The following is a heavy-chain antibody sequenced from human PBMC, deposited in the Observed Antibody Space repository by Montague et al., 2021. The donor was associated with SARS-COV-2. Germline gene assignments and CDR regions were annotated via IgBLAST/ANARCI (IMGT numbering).Heavy chain of an antibody. J-gene: IGHJ5*01. CDR3: ARHRGSGSSWFDS. CDR1: GDSIGSSSYY. CDR2: IYYSGNT. Sequence: SETLSLTCTVSGDSIGSSSYYWGWIRQPPGKGLEWIGSIYYSGNTYYNPFLKSRVTISVDTSKNQFSLKVGSVTAADTAVYYCARHRGSGSSWFDSWGQGALVTVSS. D-gene: IGHD6-13*01. V-gene: IGHV4-39*01.